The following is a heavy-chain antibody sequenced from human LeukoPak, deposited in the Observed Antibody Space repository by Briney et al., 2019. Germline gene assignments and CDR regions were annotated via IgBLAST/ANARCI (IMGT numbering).Heavy chain of an antibody. V-gene: IGHV3-48*03. CDR2: ISSSGSTI. D-gene: IGHD3-10*02. Sequence: GGSLRLSCAASGFTFSSYEMNWVRQAPGKGLEWVSYISSSGSTIYYADSVKGRSTISRDSAKNSLYLQMNSLRAEDTAVYYCAELGITMIGGVWGKGTTVTISS. J-gene: IGHJ6*04. CDR3: AELGITMIGGV. CDR1: GFTFSSYE.